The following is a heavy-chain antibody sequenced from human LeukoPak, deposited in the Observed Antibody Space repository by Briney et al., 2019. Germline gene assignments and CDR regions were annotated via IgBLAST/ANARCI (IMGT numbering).Heavy chain of an antibody. V-gene: IGHV4-39*01. CDR3: ARRWGIAVAGRLYYFDY. CDR1: GGSISSSSYY. Sequence: PSETLSLTCTVSGGSISSSSYYWGWIRQPPGKGLEWLGSIYYSGSTYYNPSLKSRVTISVDTSKNQFSLKLSSVTAADTAVYYCARRWGIAVAGRLYYFDYWGQGTLVTVSS. CDR2: IYYSGST. D-gene: IGHD6-19*01. J-gene: IGHJ4*02.